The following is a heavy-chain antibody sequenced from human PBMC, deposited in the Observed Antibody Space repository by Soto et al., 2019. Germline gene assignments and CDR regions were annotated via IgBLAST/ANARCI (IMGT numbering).Heavy chain of an antibody. Sequence: PSDTLSLTCTVSGGFVSSGRDYWSWLRQPPGKGLEWIGYIYDSGSTNYNPSLKSRVTMSVDTSKNQFSLKLSSVTAADTAAYYCARHHDSWGQGTLVTV. J-gene: IGHJ4*02. V-gene: IGHV4-61*01. CDR1: GGFVSSGRDY. CDR2: IYDSGST. CDR3: ARHHDS.